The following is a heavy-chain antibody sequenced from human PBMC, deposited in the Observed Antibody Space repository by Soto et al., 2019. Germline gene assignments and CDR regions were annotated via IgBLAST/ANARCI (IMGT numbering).Heavy chain of an antibody. Sequence: GGSLRFSCAASGFTFSSYWMSWVRQAPGKGLEWVANIKQDGSEKYYVDSVKGRFTISRDNAKNSLYLQMNSLRAEDTAVYYCARVSSQGDFWSGRKDYYYYYGMDDWGQGTTVTVSS. V-gene: IGHV3-7*01. J-gene: IGHJ6*02. D-gene: IGHD3-3*01. CDR2: IKQDGSEK. CDR1: GFTFSSYW. CDR3: ARVSSQGDFWSGRKDYYYYYGMDD.